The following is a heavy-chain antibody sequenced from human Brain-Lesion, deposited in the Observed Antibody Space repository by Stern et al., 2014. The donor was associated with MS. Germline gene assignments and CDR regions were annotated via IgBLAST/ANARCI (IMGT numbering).Heavy chain of an antibody. V-gene: IGHV1-2*04. D-gene: IGHD3-22*01. Sequence: QVQLEESGAEVKKPGASVKVSCKASGYTFTGYYMHWVRQAPGQGLEWMGWINPKGGGTNYAQKFQGWVTMTRDTSINTAYMELSRLRSDDTAVYYCATYYYDSTGYNDFWGQGTLVTVSS. CDR1: GYTFTGYY. CDR2: INPKGGGT. CDR3: ATYYYDSTGYNDF. J-gene: IGHJ4*02.